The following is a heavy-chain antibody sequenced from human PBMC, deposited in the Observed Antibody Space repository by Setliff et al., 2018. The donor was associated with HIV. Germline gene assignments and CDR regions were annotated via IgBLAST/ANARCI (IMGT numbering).Heavy chain of an antibody. Sequence: ASVKVSCKASGYTLTTFGISWVRQAPGQGPEWMGWINTETGNPMYAQGFTGRFVFSLDTSVSTAYLQINSLKAEDTAMYYCARVGSYWSTFDYWGQGALVTVSS. D-gene: IGHD1-26*01. V-gene: IGHV7-4-1*02. CDR1: GYTLTTFG. CDR2: INTETGNP. J-gene: IGHJ4*02. CDR3: ARVGSYWSTFDY.